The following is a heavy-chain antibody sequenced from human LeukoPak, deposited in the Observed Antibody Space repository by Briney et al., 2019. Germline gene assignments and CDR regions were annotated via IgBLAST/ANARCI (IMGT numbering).Heavy chain of an antibody. CDR3: ARGYYYDDYYFDY. Sequence: SETLSLTCTVSGGSISTSNYYWGWIRQPPGKGLEWIGNIFYSGSTYYSPSLKSRVTISVDTSKNQFSLKLSSVTAADTAVYYCARGYYYDDYYFDYWGQGTLVTVSS. V-gene: IGHV4-39*07. CDR2: IFYSGST. J-gene: IGHJ4*02. D-gene: IGHD3-22*01. CDR1: GGSISTSNYY.